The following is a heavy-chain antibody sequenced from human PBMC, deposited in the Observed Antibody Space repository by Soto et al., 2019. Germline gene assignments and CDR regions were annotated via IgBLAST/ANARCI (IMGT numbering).Heavy chain of an antibody. CDR1: GFTFSSYA. CDR2: ISGSGGST. Sequence: GGSLRLSCAASGFTFSSYAMSWVRQAPGKGLEWVSAISGSGGSTYYADSVKGRFTISRDNSKNTLYLQMNSLRAEDTAVYYCAKVEDRQWLGTYYFDYWGQGTLVTVSS. D-gene: IGHD6-19*01. J-gene: IGHJ4*02. CDR3: AKVEDRQWLGTYYFDY. V-gene: IGHV3-23*01.